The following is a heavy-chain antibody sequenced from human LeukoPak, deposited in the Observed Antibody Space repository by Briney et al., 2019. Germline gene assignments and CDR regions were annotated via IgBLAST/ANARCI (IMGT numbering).Heavy chain of an antibody. D-gene: IGHD3-10*01. CDR2: TSGSGGGT. CDR1: GFTFSNYA. CDR3: AKEPDAYGAGSFDF. Sequence: GGSLRLSCAASGFTFSNYAMSWVRQAPGKGLQWVSSTSGSGGGTYYADSMKGRFTISRDNSQDTLYLHMNSLRVEDTAVYYCAKEPDAYGAGSFDFWGQGTLVTVSS. J-gene: IGHJ4*02. V-gene: IGHV3-23*01.